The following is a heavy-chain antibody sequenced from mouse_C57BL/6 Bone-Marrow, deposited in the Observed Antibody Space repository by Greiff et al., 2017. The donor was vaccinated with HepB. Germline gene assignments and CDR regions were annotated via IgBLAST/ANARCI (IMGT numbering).Heavy chain of an antibody. J-gene: IGHJ3*01. CDR1: GFTFSDYG. Sequence: DVMLVESGGGLVKPGGSLKLSCAASGFTFSDYGMHWVRQAPEKGLEWVAYISSGSSTIYYADTVKGRFTISRDNAKNTLFLQMTSLRSEDTAMYYCARGSFTTVVATPFAYWGQGTLVTVSA. D-gene: IGHD1-1*01. V-gene: IGHV5-17*01. CDR3: ARGSFTTVVATPFAY. CDR2: ISSGSSTI.